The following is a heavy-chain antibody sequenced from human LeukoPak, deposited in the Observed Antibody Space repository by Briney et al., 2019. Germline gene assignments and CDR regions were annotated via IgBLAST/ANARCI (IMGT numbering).Heavy chain of an antibody. D-gene: IGHD6-13*01. CDR2: INYSGST. V-gene: IGHV4-39*01. Sequence: SQTLSLTRTVSGGSVISTTSYWGSIRQPPGKGLEWIRRINYSGSTYYNPSLQSRVTISVDAPKNQFSLKLSAVTAAGTAVYYCARADIAAAGTIRGVKYFQHWGQGTLVTVSS. CDR1: GGSVISTTSY. J-gene: IGHJ1*01. CDR3: ARADIAAAGTIRGVKYFQH.